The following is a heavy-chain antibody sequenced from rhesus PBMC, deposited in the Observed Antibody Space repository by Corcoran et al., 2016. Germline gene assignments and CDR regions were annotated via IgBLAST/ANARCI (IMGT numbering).Heavy chain of an antibody. Sequence: QLQLQESGPGLVKPSETLSLTFAVSGGSISSNSSSWIRHSPGKELECIGRFSGSGGITDYNPALKSRVTISTYTAKNQLYLKLSSVATADTAVYYCARASNWGDYSDGLDSWGQGVVVTVSS. V-gene: IGHV4-173*01. CDR1: GGSISSNS. J-gene: IGHJ6*01. CDR3: ARASNWGDYSDGLDS. D-gene: IGHD3-34*01. CDR2: FSGSGGIT.